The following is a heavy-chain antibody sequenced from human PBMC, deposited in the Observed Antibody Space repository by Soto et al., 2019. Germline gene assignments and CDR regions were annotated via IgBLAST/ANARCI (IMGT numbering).Heavy chain of an antibody. CDR2: ISSSSYI. CDR1: GFTFSSYS. CDR3: ATNTVVTYYYYYGMDV. D-gene: IGHD2-15*01. J-gene: IGHJ6*02. V-gene: IGHV3-21*01. Sequence: GGFLRLSCAASGFTFSSYSMNWVRQAPGKGLEWVSSISSSSYIYYADSVKGRFTISRDNAKNSLYLQMNSLRAEDTAVYYCATNTVVTYYYYYGMDVWGQGTTVTVSS.